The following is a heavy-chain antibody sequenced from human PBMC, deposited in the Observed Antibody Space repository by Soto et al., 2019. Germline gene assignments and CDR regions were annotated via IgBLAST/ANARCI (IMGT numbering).Heavy chain of an antibody. CDR2: ISYDGSNK. J-gene: IGHJ6*02. Sequence: QVQLVESGGGVVQPGRSLRLSCAASGFTFSSYAMHWVRQAPGKGLEWVAVISYDGSNKYYADSVKGRFTISRVNSKNTLYLQMNSLRAEDTAVYYCARDHVVVAATFRASYYGMDVWGQGTTVTVSS. CDR1: GFTFSSYA. V-gene: IGHV3-30-3*01. CDR3: ARDHVVVAATFRASYYGMDV. D-gene: IGHD2-15*01.